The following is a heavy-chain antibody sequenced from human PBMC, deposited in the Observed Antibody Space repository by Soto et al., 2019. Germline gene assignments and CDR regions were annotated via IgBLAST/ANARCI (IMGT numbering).Heavy chain of an antibody. CDR2: IRSKAYGGTT. CDR3: TRDNLPDCSSTSCRSFDI. CDR1: GFTFDDYA. V-gene: IGHV3-49*03. D-gene: IGHD2-2*01. Sequence: GGSLRLSCTASGFTFDDYAMSWFRQAPGKGLEWLGFIRSKAYGGTTEYAASVKGRFTISRDDSKSIAYLQMNSLKTEDTAVYYCTRDNLPDCSSTSCRSFDIWGQGTMVTVSS. J-gene: IGHJ3*02.